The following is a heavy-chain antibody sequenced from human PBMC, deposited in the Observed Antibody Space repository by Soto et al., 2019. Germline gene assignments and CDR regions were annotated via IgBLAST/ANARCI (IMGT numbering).Heavy chain of an antibody. J-gene: IGHJ6*02. Sequence: SETLSLTCTVSGGSISSGDYYWSWIRQPPGKGLEWIGYIYYSGSTYYNPSLKSRVTISVDTSKNQFSLKLSSVTAADTAVYYCARAVVRGVPYYYGMDAWGQGTTVTVSS. V-gene: IGHV4-30-4*01. CDR2: IYYSGST. CDR3: ARAVVRGVPYYYGMDA. CDR1: GGSISSGDYY. D-gene: IGHD3-10*01.